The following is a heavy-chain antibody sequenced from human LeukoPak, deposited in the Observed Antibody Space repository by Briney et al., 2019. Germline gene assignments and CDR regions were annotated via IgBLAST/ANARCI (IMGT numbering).Heavy chain of an antibody. J-gene: IGHJ6*03. CDR1: GGSISIGSYY. D-gene: IGHD2-15*01. CDR3: ARDHCSGGSCYRDYYYYYMDV. V-gene: IGHV4-61*02. Sequence: PSQTLSLTCTVSGGSISIGSYYWSWIRQPAGKGLEWIGRIYTSGSTNYNPSLKSRVPISVDTSKNQFSLKLSSVTAADTAVYYCARDHCSGGSCYRDYYYYYMDVWGKGTTVTVSS. CDR2: IYTSGST.